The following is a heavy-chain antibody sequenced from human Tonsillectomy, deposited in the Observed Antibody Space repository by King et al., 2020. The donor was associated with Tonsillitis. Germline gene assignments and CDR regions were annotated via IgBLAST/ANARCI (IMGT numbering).Heavy chain of an antibody. CDR1: RGSISTYY. D-gene: IGHD1-26*01. J-gene: IGHJ4*02. V-gene: IGHV4-59*08. CDR2: IYYSGST. Sequence: VQLQESGPGLVKPSETLSLTCTVSRGSISTYYWSWIRQPPGKGLEWVGYIYYSGSTNYNPSLKSRVTISLDTSKNQFSLYLTSVTAADTAIYYCARWYRGSYVRFDYWGQGNLVTVSS. CDR3: ARWYRGSYVRFDY.